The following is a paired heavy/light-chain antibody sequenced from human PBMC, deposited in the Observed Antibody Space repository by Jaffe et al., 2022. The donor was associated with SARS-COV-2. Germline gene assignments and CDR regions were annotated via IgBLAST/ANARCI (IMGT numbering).Light chain of an antibody. V-gene: IGLV2-8*01. J-gene: IGLJ2*01. CDR1: NRDIGGYNY. Sequence: QSALTQPPSASGSPGQSVTISCTGTNRDIGGYNYVSWYQQHPGKAPKLMIYEVTKRPSGVPDRFSGSKSGNTASLTVSGLQADDEADYYCTSYGGSNSAVVFGGGTKLTVL. CDR3: TSYGGSNSAVV. CDR2: EVT.
Heavy chain of an antibody. J-gene: IGHJ2*01. CDR2: IYGDDIK. D-gene: IGHD6-19*01. V-gene: IGHV2-5*02. Sequence: QITLKESGPTLVKPTQTLTLTCTFSGFSLSTRGVGVGWIRQPPGKALEWLGFIYGDDIKGYSPSLRSRLTITKDTSNKQVVLTMTNMDPVDTATYYCAHRPVAGLYWYFDLWGRGTLVTVSS. CDR1: GFSLSTRGVG. CDR3: AHRPVAGLYWYFDL.